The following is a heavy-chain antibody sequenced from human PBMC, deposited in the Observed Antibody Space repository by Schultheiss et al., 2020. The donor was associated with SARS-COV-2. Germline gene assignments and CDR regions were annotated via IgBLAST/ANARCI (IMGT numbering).Heavy chain of an antibody. CDR2: IYHSGST. D-gene: IGHD3-16*01. CDR1: GYSISSGYY. Sequence: SETLSLTCTVSGYSISSGYYWGWIRQPPGKGLEWIGSIYHSGSTYYNPSLKSRVTISVDTSKNQFSLKLSSVTAADTAVYYCARGLGTTKNYWGQGTLVTVSS. J-gene: IGHJ4*02. V-gene: IGHV4-38-2*02. CDR3: ARGLGTTKNY.